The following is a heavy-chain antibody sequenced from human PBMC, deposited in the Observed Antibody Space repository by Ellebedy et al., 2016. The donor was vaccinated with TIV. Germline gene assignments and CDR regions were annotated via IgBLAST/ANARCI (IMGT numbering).Heavy chain of an antibody. CDR1: GGSISSGNSY. J-gene: IGHJ6*03. CDR3: ARGDLLEDPSSYGDYFYSYMDV. V-gene: IGHV4-61*02. Sequence: SETLSLXXSVSGGSISSGNSYWSWIRRPAGKGLEWVGSIYSSGSTRYNPSLMSRVIMSVDTSKNQFSLKLTSVTAADTALYYCARGDLLEDPSSYGDYFYSYMDVWGKGTTVTVSS. D-gene: IGHD1-26*01. CDR2: IYSSGST.